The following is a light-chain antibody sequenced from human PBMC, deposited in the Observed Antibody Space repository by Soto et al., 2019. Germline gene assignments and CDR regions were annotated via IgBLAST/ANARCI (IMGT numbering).Light chain of an antibody. CDR1: QSVDRW. V-gene: IGKV1-5*01. CDR3: QQYTSSWT. J-gene: IGKJ1*01. Sequence: IHMTQSPSSLSASFGDIVTITCRASQSVDRWMAWYQQKPGKAPKLLIYDASSLESGVPSRFSSSGSGTEFTLTISRLQPADFATYHCQQYTSSWTFGQGTKVDIK. CDR2: DAS.